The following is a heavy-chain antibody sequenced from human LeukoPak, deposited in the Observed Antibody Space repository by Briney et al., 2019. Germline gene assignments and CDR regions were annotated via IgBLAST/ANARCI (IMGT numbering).Heavy chain of an antibody. CDR2: ISSSSSYI. V-gene: IGHV3-21*01. J-gene: IGHJ5*02. Sequence: SGGSLRLSCAASGFTFSTYSMNWVRQAPGKGLEWVSSISSSSSYIYYADSVKGRFTISRDNAKNSLYLQMNSLRAEDTAVYYCARGIYYDSRGYLGLDWFDPWGQGTLATVSS. D-gene: IGHD3-22*01. CDR3: ARGIYYDSRGYLGLDWFDP. CDR1: GFTFSTYS.